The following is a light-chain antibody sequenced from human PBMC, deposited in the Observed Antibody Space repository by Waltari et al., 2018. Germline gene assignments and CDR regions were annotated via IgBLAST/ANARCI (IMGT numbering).Light chain of an antibody. CDR1: SSDVGAYNH. J-gene: IGLJ1*01. V-gene: IGLV2-14*03. CDR2: DFT. CDR3: SSYTISDTYV. Sequence: QSALTQPASVSGSPGQSIAISCPGTSSDVGAYNHVSWYQQHPAKAPRLMIYDFTNRPSGVSDRFSGSKSGNTASLTISGLQTEDEADYYCSSYTISDTYVFGTGTKVTVL.